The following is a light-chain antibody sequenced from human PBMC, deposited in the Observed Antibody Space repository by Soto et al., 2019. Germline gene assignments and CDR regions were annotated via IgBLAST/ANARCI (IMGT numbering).Light chain of an antibody. Sequence: EIVLTQSPGTLSLSPGERATLSCRASQSVSNNYLAWYQQKPGRAPRLLIYGASNRATGIPDRFSGSGSGTVFTLTISRLEPEDFAVYYCQQYGSSGTFGQGTKVDNK. J-gene: IGKJ1*01. V-gene: IGKV3-20*01. CDR3: QQYGSSGT. CDR1: QSVSNNY. CDR2: GAS.